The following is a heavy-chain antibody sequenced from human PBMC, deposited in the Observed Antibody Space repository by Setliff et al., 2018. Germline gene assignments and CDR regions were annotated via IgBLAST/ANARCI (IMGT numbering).Heavy chain of an antibody. J-gene: IGHJ4*02. V-gene: IGHV1-2*02. Sequence: ASVKVSCKASGYIFNNYFLHWVRQAPGQGLEWMGWINPNSGGTNYAQKFQGRVTMTRDTSISTAYMELRSLRSADTAIYYCAREGGDGDSSGYYPPLDYWGQGTLVTVSS. CDR1: GYIFNNYF. CDR3: AREGGDGDSSGYYPPLDY. CDR2: INPNSGGT. D-gene: IGHD3-22*01.